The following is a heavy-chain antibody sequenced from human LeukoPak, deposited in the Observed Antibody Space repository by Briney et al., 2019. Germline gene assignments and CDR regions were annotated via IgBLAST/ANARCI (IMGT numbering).Heavy chain of an antibody. CDR3: ARGQSLNGY. CDR1: GHTFTEYY. Sequence: ASVKVSCKASGHTFTEYYMHWVRQAPGQGLEWMGWINPNSGGANYAEKFQGRVTMTRDTSISTAYMELSRLRYDDTALYYCARGQSLNGYWGQGTLVTVSS. CDR2: INPNSGGA. V-gene: IGHV1-2*02. J-gene: IGHJ1*01. D-gene: IGHD2-8*01.